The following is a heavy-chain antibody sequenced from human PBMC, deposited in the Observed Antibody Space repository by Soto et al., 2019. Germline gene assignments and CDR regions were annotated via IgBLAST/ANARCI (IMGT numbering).Heavy chain of an antibody. D-gene: IGHD3-9*01. CDR1: GFTFSSYA. CDR2: ISGSGGST. CDR3: AKDRERGSGTFATYYDILTGLGN. J-gene: IGHJ4*02. Sequence: GGSLRLSCAASGFTFSSYAMSWVRQAPGKGLEWVSAISGSGGSTYYADSVKGRFTISRDNSKNTLYLQMNSLRAEDTAVYYCAKDRERGSGTFATYYDILTGLGNWGQGTLVTVSS. V-gene: IGHV3-23*01.